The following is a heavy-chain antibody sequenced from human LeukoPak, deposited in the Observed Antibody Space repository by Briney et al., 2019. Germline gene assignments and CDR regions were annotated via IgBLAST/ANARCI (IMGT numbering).Heavy chain of an antibody. Sequence: GGSLRLSCSGSGFTFSSYAMHWVRQAPGKGLEYVSAISSSGENTYYADSMKGRITISRDNSKSMLYLQMSSLRAEDTAVYYCVRGYSGYGDYWGQGTLVTVSS. D-gene: IGHD5-12*01. J-gene: IGHJ4*03. CDR2: ISSSGENT. V-gene: IGHV3-64D*09. CDR1: GFTFSSYA. CDR3: VRGYSGYGDY.